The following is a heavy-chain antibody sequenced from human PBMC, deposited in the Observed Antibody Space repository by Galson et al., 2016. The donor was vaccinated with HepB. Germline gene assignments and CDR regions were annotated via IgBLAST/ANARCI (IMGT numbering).Heavy chain of an antibody. V-gene: IGHV2-70*01. CDR3: ARFDFGGNFLDY. J-gene: IGHJ4*02. Sequence: PALVKPTQTLTLTCTFTGFSLTTRGMCVSWIRQPPGKALEWLALIDWDGDQYYTTSLKTRLTLSKDTSKNQALLTMTNMDPVDTATYYCARFDFGGNFLDYWGQGTLVTVSS. CDR2: IDWDGDQ. D-gene: IGHD4-23*01. CDR1: GFSLTTRGMC.